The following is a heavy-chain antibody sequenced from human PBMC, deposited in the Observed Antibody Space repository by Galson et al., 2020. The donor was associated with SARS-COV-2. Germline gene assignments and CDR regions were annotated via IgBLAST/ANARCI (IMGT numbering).Heavy chain of an antibody. CDR1: CFSLSTRGIG. V-gene: IGHV2-70*11. CDR3: SWIDRSGCRGNS. Sequence: ESGPTLVTPTHTLTLTCTFSCFSLSTRGIGVDWIRQPHGQDLEWLARIDWDDDRNYNTSLKTRLTISKDTTKNLVVLTMTNMDAVDTATYYCSWIDRSGCRGNSWGQGSPLIVSP. J-gene: IGHJ4*02. CDR2: IDWDDDR. D-gene: IGHD3-22*01.